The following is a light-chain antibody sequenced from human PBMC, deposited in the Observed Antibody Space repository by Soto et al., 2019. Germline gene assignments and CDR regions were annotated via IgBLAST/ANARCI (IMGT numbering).Light chain of an antibody. J-gene: IGLJ2*01. CDR2: EDN. V-gene: IGLV2-23*01. Sequence: QSALTQPASVSGSPGQSITISCTGTSSDVGSYDLVSWYQQHPGKAPKLMIYEDNKRPSGVSNRFSGSKSGDTASLTISGLQAEDEADYYCCSYAGSSMSVVFGGGTKLTVL. CDR1: SSDVGSYDL. CDR3: CSYAGSSMSVV.